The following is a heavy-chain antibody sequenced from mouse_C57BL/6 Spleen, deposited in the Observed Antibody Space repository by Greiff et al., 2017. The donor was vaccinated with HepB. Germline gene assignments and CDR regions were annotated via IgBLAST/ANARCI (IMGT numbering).Heavy chain of an antibody. D-gene: IGHD2-14*01. Sequence: QVQLQQSGAELARPGASVKLSCKASGYTFTSYGISWVKQSTGQGLEWIGEIYPRSGNIYYNEKFKGKATLTADKSSSTAYMELRSLTSEDSAVYFGTRGPYRNDGYGWYFDVWGTGTTVTVSS. CDR1: GYTFTSYG. CDR3: TRGPYRNDGYGWYFDV. J-gene: IGHJ1*03. CDR2: IYPRSGNI. V-gene: IGHV1-81*01.